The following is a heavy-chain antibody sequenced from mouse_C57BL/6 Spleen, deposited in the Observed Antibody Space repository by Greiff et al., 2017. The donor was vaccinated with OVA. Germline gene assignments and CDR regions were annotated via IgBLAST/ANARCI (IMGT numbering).Heavy chain of an antibody. J-gene: IGHJ2*01. CDR2: IYPSDSET. V-gene: IGHV1-61*01. Sequence: QVQLQQPWAELVRPGSSVKLSCKASGYTFTSYWMDWVKQRPGQGLEWIGNIYPSDSETHYNQKFKDKATLTVDKSSSTAYMQLSSLTSEDSAVYYCARGKLLDYWGQGTTLTVSS. CDR3: ARGKLLDY. CDR1: GYTFTSYW.